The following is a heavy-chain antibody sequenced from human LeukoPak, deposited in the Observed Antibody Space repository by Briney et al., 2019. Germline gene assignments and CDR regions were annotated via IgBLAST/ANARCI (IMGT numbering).Heavy chain of an antibody. D-gene: IGHD3/OR15-3a*01. V-gene: IGHV3-23*01. CDR3: ATSGLSRFGF. CDR2: FSGSGGST. CDR1: GFSFSSYA. Sequence: GGSLRLSCAVSGFSFSSYAMSWVRQAPGKGLEWVSAFSGSGGSTYYADSVKGRFTISRDNSKNTLYLQMNSLRAEDTAVYYCATSGLSRFGFWGQGTLVTVSS. J-gene: IGHJ4*02.